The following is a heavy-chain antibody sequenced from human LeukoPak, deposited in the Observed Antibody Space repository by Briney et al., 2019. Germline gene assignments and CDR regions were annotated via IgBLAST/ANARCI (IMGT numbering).Heavy chain of an antibody. CDR1: RFTFSSYG. V-gene: IGHV3-30*03. D-gene: IGHD2-2*01. Sequence: GRSLRLSCAASRFTFSSYGMHWVRQAPGKGLEWVAVISYDGSNKYYADSVKGRFTISGDNSKNTLYLQMNSLRAEDTAVYYCARPSRAGVVVVPAATGYWGQGTLVTVSS. J-gene: IGHJ4*02. CDR3: ARPSRAGVVVVPAATGY. CDR2: ISYDGSNK.